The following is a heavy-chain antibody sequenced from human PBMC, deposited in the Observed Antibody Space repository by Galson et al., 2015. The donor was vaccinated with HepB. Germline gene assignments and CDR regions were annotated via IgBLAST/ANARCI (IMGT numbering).Heavy chain of an antibody. CDR2: IYYSGST. J-gene: IGHJ5*02. D-gene: IGHD3-3*01. CDR3: ARAAEYYDFWSGHYNWFDP. V-gene: IGHV4-59*01. CDR1: GGSISSYY. Sequence: SETLSLTCTVSGGSISSYYWSWIRQPPGKGLEWIGYIYYSGSTNYNPSLKSRVTISVDTSKNQFSLKLSSVTAADTAVYYCARAAEYYDFWSGHYNWFDPWGQGTLVTVSS.